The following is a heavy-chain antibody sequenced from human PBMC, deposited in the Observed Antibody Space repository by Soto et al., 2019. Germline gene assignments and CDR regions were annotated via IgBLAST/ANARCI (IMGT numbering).Heavy chain of an antibody. V-gene: IGHV3-33*01. J-gene: IGHJ4*02. CDR1: GFSFNTHG. D-gene: IGHD6-19*01. CDR2: IWFDGSKK. Sequence: QVQLVESGGGVVQPGTSLRLSCAASGFSFNTHGMHWIRQTPAKGLEWVAVIWFDGSKKYYEDSVTGRFTISSDNSRSALYFEMHSLRVEDTGVYYCARSSGLGIDFWGQGTLVTVSS. CDR3: ARSSGLGIDF.